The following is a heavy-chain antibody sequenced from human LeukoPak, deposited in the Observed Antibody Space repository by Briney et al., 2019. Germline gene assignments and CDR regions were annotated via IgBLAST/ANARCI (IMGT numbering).Heavy chain of an antibody. Sequence: ASVKVSCKASGYTFTGYYMHWVRQAPGQGLEWMGGINPNSGGTNYAQKFQGRVTMTRDTSITTAYMELSRLRSDDTAVYYCARAVGATTVGDWFDPWGQGTLVTVSS. CDR1: GYTFTGYY. V-gene: IGHV1-2*02. J-gene: IGHJ5*02. D-gene: IGHD1-26*01. CDR3: ARAVGATTVGDWFDP. CDR2: INPNSGGT.